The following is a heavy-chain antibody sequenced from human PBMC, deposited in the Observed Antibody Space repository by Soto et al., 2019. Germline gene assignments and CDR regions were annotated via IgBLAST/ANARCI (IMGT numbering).Heavy chain of an antibody. CDR2: ISYDGSNK. Sequence: QVQLVESGGGVVQPGRSLRLSCAASGFTFSSYGMHWVRQAPGKGLEWVAVISYDGSNKYYADSVEGRCTISRDKSKNALYRHMNCLRAEDAAVYYCGKGRGGYSALVIWGQGTMVAVSS. J-gene: IGHJ3*02. V-gene: IGHV3-30*18. D-gene: IGHD6-25*01. CDR1: GFTFSSYG. CDR3: GKGRGGYSALVI.